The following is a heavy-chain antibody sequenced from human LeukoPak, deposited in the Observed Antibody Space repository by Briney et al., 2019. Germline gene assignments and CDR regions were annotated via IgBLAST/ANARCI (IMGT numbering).Heavy chain of an antibody. J-gene: IGHJ4*02. D-gene: IGHD5-18*01. CDR1: GYTFTGYY. CDR3: ARGLYSYGQYYFDY. CDR2: ISPNSGGT. V-gene: IGHV1-2*02. Sequence: GASVKVSCKASGYTFTGYYMHWVRQAPGQGLEWMGWISPNSGGTNYAQKFQGRVTMTRDTSISTAYMELSRLRSDDTAVYYCARGLYSYGQYYFDYWGQGTLVTVSS.